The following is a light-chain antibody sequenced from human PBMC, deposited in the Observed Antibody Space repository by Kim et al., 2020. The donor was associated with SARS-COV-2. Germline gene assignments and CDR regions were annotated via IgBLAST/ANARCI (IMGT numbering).Light chain of an antibody. V-gene: IGKV3-11*01. CDR3: QQRGNWPLT. CDR2: DAS. Sequence: FTPGGRTTLACRASQGVSSYLAWYQQKPGQAPRLLIYDASNRATGIPARFSGSGSGTDFTLTIGSLEPEDFAVYYCQQRGNWPLTFGGGTKVDIK. J-gene: IGKJ4*01. CDR1: QGVSSY.